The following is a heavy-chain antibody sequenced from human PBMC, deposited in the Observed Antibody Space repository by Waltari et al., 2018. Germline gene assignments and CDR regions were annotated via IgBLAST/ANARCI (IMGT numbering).Heavy chain of an antibody. Sequence: QVQLVQSGAEVKKPGASVKVSCKASGYTFTGYYMHWVRQAPGQGLEWMGRINPNSGGTNYAQKFQGRVTMTRDTSISTAYMELSRLRSDDTAVYYCASGLHMITFGGVIAHDAFDIWGQGTMVTVSS. CDR2: INPNSGGT. D-gene: IGHD3-16*02. J-gene: IGHJ3*02. CDR1: GYTFTGYY. V-gene: IGHV1-2*06. CDR3: ASGLHMITFGGVIAHDAFDI.